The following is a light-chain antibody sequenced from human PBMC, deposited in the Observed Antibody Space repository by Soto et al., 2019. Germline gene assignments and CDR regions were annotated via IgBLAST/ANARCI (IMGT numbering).Light chain of an antibody. CDR1: QSVSSSY. J-gene: IGKJ5*01. CDR3: QQFDTSPPST. V-gene: IGKV3-20*01. CDR2: GAS. Sequence: PGERATLSCRASQSVSSSYLACYQQKPGQAPRLLIYGASSRATGIPDRFSGSGSGTDFTLTISRLEPGDFAVYYCQQFDTSPPSTFGQGTRLEIK.